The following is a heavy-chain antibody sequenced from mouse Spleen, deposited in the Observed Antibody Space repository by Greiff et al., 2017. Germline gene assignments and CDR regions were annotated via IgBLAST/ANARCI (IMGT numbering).Heavy chain of an antibody. CDR3: AREGYGSSYFDY. Sequence: QVQLKESGAELVRPGVSVKISCKGSGYTFTDYAMHWVKQSHAKSLEWIGVISTYYGDASYNQKFKGKATMTVDKSSSTAYMELARLTSEDSAIYYCAREGYGSSYFDYWGQGTTLTVSS. V-gene: IGHV1S137*01. D-gene: IGHD1-1*01. CDR1: GYTFTDYA. CDR2: ISTYYGDA. J-gene: IGHJ2*01.